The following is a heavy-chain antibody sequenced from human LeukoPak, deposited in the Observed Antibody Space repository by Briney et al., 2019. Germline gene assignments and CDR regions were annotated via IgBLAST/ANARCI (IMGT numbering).Heavy chain of an antibody. CDR1: GFTVSTSC. CDR3: ARDTTYSP. Sequence: PGGSLRLSCAASGFTVSTSCMNWVRQAPGKGLQWVSTIYSGGSTFHADSVKGRFTVSRDNSRNTLYLQMDSLRPEDTAVYYCARDTTYSPWGQGTLVTVSS. D-gene: IGHD1-26*01. CDR2: IYSGGST. J-gene: IGHJ5*02. V-gene: IGHV3-66*02.